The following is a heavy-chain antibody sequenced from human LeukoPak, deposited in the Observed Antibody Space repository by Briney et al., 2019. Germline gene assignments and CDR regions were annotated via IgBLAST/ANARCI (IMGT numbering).Heavy chain of an antibody. CDR2: VKSDGSGT. V-gene: IGHV3-74*01. D-gene: IGHD2-21*02. J-gene: IGHJ4*02. CDR3: AGDQGGGDSYFDY. Sequence: PSETLSLTCAVYGGSFSSYWMHWVRQAPGKGLVWVSRVKSDGSGTTYADSVKGRFTISRDNAKNTLYLQMNSLRAEDTAVYYCAGDQGGGDSYFDYWGQGTLVTVSS. CDR1: GGSFSSYW.